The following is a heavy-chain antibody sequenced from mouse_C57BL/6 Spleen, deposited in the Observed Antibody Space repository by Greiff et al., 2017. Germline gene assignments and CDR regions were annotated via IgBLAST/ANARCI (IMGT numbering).Heavy chain of an antibody. CDR3: ARHEDEGILRYAFAY. V-gene: IGHV1-62-2*01. J-gene: IGHJ3*01. CDR1: GYTFTEYT. Sequence: QVQLKESGAELVKPGASVKLSCKASGYTFTEYTIHWVKQRSGQGLEWIGWFYPGSGSIKYNEKFKDKATLTEDKSSSTVYMELSRLTSEDSAVYFCARHEDEGILRYAFAYWGQGTLVTVSA. CDR2: FYPGSGSI. D-gene: IGHD1-1*01.